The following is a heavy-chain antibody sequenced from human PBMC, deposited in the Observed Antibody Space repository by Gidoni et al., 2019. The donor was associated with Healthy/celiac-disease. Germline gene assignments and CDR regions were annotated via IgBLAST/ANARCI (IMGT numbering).Heavy chain of an antibody. D-gene: IGHD6-6*01. Sequence: HWVRQAPGQGLEWMGWINPNSGGTNYAQKFQGRVTMTRDTSISTAYMELSRLRSDDTAVYYCARGGGIRIAALRWFDPWGQGTLVTVSS. J-gene: IGHJ5*02. V-gene: IGHV1-2*02. CDR3: ARGGGIRIAALRWFDP. CDR2: INPNSGGT.